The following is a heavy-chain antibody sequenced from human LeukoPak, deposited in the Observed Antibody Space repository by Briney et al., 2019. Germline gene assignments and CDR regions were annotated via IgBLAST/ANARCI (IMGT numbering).Heavy chain of an antibody. D-gene: IGHD2-8*02. CDR1: GFTFRNYW. V-gene: IGHV3-7*01. Sequence: PGGSLRLSCAASGFTFRNYWMGWVRQAPGKGLEWVANTKPDGSAEDYADSVRGRFTTSRDNANNLLYLQMNRLRAEDTAVYYCARAGGLNTNFDYWGQGTLVTVSS. CDR2: TKPDGSAE. J-gene: IGHJ4*02. CDR3: ARAGGLNTNFDY.